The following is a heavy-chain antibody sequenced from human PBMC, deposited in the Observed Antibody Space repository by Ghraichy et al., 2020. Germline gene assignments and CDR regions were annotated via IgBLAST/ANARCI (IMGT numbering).Heavy chain of an antibody. CDR1: GFIFNRYS. CDR3: ARDLSYGAPGGFDV. J-gene: IGHJ3*01. V-gene: IGHV3-21*06. CDR2: ISKNSDYI. D-gene: IGHD3-16*01. Sequence: GGSLRLSCEASGFIFNRYSINWVRQAPGKGLEWISTISKNSDYIYYAESVEGRFTISRDNAKNALSLQLSSLRGDDTAIYYCARDLSYGAPGGFDVWGKGTMVTVSS.